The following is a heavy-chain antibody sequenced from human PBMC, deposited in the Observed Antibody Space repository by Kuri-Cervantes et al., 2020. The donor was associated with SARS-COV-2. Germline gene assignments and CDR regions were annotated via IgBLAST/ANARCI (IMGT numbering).Heavy chain of an antibody. D-gene: IGHD3-3*01. J-gene: IGHJ5*02. CDR1: GYTFTGYY. CDR2: INPNSGGT. Sequence: ASVKVSCKASGYTFTGYYMHWVRQAPGQGLEWMGWINPNSGGTNYAQKFQGRVTMTRDTSISTAYMELSSLRSEDTAVYYCARGTTIFGVAIWFDPWGQGTLVTVS. CDR3: ARGTTIFGVAIWFDP. V-gene: IGHV1-2*02.